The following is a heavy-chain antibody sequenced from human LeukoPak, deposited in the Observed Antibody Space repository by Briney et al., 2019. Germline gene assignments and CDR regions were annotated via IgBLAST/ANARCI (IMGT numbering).Heavy chain of an antibody. CDR2: ISSSGSTI. CDR1: GFTFSGYA. J-gene: IGHJ4*02. D-gene: IGHD6-13*01. V-gene: IGHV3-11*01. Sequence: PGGSLRLSCAASGFTFSGYAMSWIRQAPGKGLEWVSYISSSGSTIYYADSVKGRFTISRDNAKNSLYLQMNSLRAEDTAVYYCARGIAAAGTYYFDYWGQGTLVTVSS. CDR3: ARGIAAAGTYYFDY.